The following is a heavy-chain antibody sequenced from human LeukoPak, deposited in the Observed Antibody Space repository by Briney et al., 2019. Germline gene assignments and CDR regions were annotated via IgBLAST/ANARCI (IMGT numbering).Heavy chain of an antibody. CDR3: ARDKVVGATLFDY. V-gene: IGHV3-7*01. J-gene: IGHJ4*02. CDR1: GFTFSSYW. D-gene: IGHD1-26*01. Sequence: PGGSLRLSCAASGFTFSSYWMSWVRQAPGKGLEWVANIKQDGSERYSVDSVKGRFTISRDNAKNALYLQMNSLRAEDTAVYYCARDKVVGATLFDYWGQGALVTVSS. CDR2: IKQDGSER.